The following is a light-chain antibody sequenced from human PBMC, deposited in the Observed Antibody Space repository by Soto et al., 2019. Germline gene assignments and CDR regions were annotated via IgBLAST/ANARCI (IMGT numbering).Light chain of an antibody. CDR2: GAT. CDR3: QQYVTSPAIT. Sequence: PGERATLSCCVSESIGDYLAWYQQKPGQAPRLLIYGATMRTTGTPDRFSGAGSETHFTLAISRLEPGDFAVYYCQQYVTSPAITFGQGTRLEIK. V-gene: IGKV3-20*01. CDR1: ESIGDY. J-gene: IGKJ5*01.